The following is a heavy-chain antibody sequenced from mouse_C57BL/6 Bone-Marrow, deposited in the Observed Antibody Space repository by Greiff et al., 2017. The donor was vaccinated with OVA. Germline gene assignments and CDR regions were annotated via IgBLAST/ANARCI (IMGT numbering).Heavy chain of an antibody. D-gene: IGHD2-5*01. CDR1: GFSLTSYG. Sequence: QVQLQQSGPGLVQPSQSLSITCTVSGFSLTSYGVHWVRQSPGTGLEWLGVIWSGGSTDYNAAFISSLSISKDTSKSQVFFKMNSLQADDTAIYYGARNYSNLNAMDYWGQGTSVTVSS. V-gene: IGHV2-2*01. J-gene: IGHJ4*01. CDR2: IWSGGST. CDR3: ARNYSNLNAMDY.